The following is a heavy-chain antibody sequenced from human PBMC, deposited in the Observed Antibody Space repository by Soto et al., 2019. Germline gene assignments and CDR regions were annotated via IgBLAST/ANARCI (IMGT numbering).Heavy chain of an antibody. CDR1: GGSISSYY. D-gene: IGHD3-22*01. Sequence: QVQLQESGPGLVKPSETLSLTCTVSGGSISSYYWSWIRQPPGKGLEWIGYIYYSGSTNYNPSLKSRVTISVDTSKNQFSLKLSSVSAADTGVYYCARDYYDSSGYYWYFDLWGRGTLVTVSS. J-gene: IGHJ2*01. V-gene: IGHV4-59*01. CDR3: ARDYYDSSGYYWYFDL. CDR2: IYYSGST.